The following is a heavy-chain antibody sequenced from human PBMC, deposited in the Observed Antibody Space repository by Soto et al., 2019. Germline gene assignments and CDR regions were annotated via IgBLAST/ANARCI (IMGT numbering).Heavy chain of an antibody. CDR1: GYTFTSYG. Sequence: RASVKVSCKASGYTFTSYGISWVRQAPGQGLEWMGWISAYNGNTNYAQKLQGRVTMTTDTSTSTAYMELRSLRSDDTAVYYCARDNRYFDWSVSDYGMDVWGQGTTVTVSS. D-gene: IGHD3-9*01. V-gene: IGHV1-18*04. J-gene: IGHJ6*02. CDR2: ISAYNGNT. CDR3: ARDNRYFDWSVSDYGMDV.